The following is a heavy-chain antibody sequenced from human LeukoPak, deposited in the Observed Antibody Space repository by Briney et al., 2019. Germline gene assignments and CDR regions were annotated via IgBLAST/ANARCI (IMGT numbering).Heavy chain of an antibody. CDR2: INTNTGNP. D-gene: IGHD6-13*01. V-gene: IGHV7-4-1*02. J-gene: IGHJ5*02. CDR1: GYTFTTYA. Sequence: ASVKVSCKASGYTFTTYAINWVRQAPGQGLEWMGWINTNTGNPTYAQGFTGRFVFSLDTSVSTAYLQISSLKAEDTAVYYCARDQGEQQRDSGGNWFDPWGQGTLVTVPS. CDR3: ARDQGEQQRDSGGNWFDP.